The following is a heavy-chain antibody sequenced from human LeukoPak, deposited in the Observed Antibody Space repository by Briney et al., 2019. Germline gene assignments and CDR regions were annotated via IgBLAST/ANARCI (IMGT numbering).Heavy chain of an antibody. CDR3: AKDFQGIVGATQIDF. D-gene: IGHD1-26*01. Sequence: GRSLRLSCAASGFSFSSYGMSWVRRPPGKGLEWVSLVSWNSDHTSYADSVKGRFTISRDNSKNSLYLEMSSLRIEDTAFYYCAKDFQGIVGATQIDFWGQGTLVTVSS. V-gene: IGHV3-43*01. J-gene: IGHJ4*02. CDR2: VSWNSDHT. CDR1: GFSFSSYG.